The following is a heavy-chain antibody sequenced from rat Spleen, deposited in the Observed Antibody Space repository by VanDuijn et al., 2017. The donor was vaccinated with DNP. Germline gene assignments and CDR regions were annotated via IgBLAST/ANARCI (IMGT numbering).Heavy chain of an antibody. V-gene: IGHV5S13*01. D-gene: IGHD4-3*01. J-gene: IGHJ2*01. Sequence: EVQLVESGGGLVQPGRSLKLSCAASGFTFSDFGMAWVRQGPTRGLVWVASITNSGGSAYYRASVKCRFTISSDNAKTTLYLHMDSLRSEDTATDYCTSSGYFDYWGQGVMVSVSS. CDR2: ITNSGGSA. CDR1: GFTFSDFG. CDR3: TSSGYFDY.